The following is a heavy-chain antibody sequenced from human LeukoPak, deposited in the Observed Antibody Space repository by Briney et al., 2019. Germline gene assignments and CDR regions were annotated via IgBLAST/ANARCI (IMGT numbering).Heavy chain of an antibody. CDR3: AVNYCSSTSCHDY. CDR1: GYTFTSDG. V-gene: IGHV1-18*01. CDR2: ISAYNGNT. J-gene: IGHJ4*02. Sequence: GASVKVSCKASGYTFTSDGISWVRQDPGQGLEWLGWISAYNGNTNYAQEPEGRVTMTTDTSTSTAYMELRSLRSDDTAVYYCAVNYCSSTSCHDYWGQGTLVTVSS. D-gene: IGHD2-2*01.